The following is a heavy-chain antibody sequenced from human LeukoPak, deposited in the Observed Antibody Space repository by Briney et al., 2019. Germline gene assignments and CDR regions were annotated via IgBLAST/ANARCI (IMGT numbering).Heavy chain of an antibody. Sequence: ASVKVSCKASGYTFTSYYMHWVRQAPGQGLEWMGIINPSGGSTSYAQKFQGRVTMTRDTSTSTVYMELSSLRSEDTAAYYCARDRAKDYDFWSGYTYWGQGTLVTVSS. CDR3: ARDRAKDYDFWSGYTY. J-gene: IGHJ4*02. V-gene: IGHV1-46*01. CDR2: INPSGGST. CDR1: GYTFTSYY. D-gene: IGHD3-3*01.